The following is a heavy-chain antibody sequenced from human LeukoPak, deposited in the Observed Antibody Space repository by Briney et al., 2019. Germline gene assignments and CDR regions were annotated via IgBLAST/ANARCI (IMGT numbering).Heavy chain of an antibody. CDR2: ISSSSSYI. V-gene: IGHV3-21*01. Sequence: GGSLRLSCAASGFTFSDYWMNWVRQAPGKGLEWVSSISSSSSYIYYADSVKGRFTISRDNAKNSLYLQMNSLRAEDTAVYYCARDGPIDTAVDYWGQGTLVTVSS. J-gene: IGHJ4*02. CDR1: GFTFSDYW. D-gene: IGHD5-18*01. CDR3: ARDGPIDTAVDY.